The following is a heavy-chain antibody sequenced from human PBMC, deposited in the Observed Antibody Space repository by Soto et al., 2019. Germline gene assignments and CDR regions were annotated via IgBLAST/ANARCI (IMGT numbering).Heavy chain of an antibody. CDR3: PRLGTKAMDV. Sequence: QVQLVQSGAEVRKPGSSVRVSCKASGGTFDAYTITWVRQAPGQGLEWMGGIIPLFGTANYAQKFQGRVTITADESTTTAHMELSSLRSEDTAVYFCPRLGTKAMDVWGQGTTVTISS. J-gene: IGHJ6*02. CDR1: GGTFDAYT. V-gene: IGHV1-69*01. D-gene: IGHD2-2*01. CDR2: IIPLFGTA.